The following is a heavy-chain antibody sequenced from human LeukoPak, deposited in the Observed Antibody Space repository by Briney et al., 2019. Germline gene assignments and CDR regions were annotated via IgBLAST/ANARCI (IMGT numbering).Heavy chain of an antibody. CDR3: AKDNRRHYTSGPNPDSLH. Sequence: GGSLRLSCAASGFTFSSYSMNWVRQAPGKGLEWVSSISSSGSYIYYLDSVRGRFTISRDNAKNSLYLQMNSLRVEDTAFYYCAKDNRRHYTSGPNPDSLHWGQGALVTVSS. D-gene: IGHD6-19*01. J-gene: IGHJ4*02. CDR1: GFTFSSYS. CDR2: ISSSGSYI. V-gene: IGHV3-21*04.